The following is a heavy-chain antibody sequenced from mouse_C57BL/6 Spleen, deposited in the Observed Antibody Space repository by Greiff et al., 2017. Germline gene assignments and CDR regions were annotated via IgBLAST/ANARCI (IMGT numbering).Heavy chain of an antibody. J-gene: IGHJ3*01. CDR3: AFPQALYDEWFAY. Sequence: EVQLQQSGPELVKPGASVKMSCKASGYTFTDYNMHWVKQSHGKSLEWIGYINPNNGGTSYNQKFKGKATLTVNKSSSTAYMELRSLTSEDSAVYYCAFPQALYDEWFAYWGQGTLVTVSA. V-gene: IGHV1-22*01. D-gene: IGHD2-3*01. CDR2: INPNNGGT. CDR1: GYTFTDYN.